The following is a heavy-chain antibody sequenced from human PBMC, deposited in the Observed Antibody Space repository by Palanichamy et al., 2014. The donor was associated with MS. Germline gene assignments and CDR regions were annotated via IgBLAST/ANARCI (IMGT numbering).Heavy chain of an antibody. D-gene: IGHD3-3*02. Sequence: QITLKESGPPLVKPTQTLTLTCTFSGFSLNTIGVGVAWIRQPPGKALEWLAVIFWDDDKRYSPSLQNRVTITKDTSKNQVVLTMTNMDPLDTATYYCSKCVTALPVRGALDVWGQGTTVTVSS. J-gene: IGHJ6*02. CDR3: SKCVTALPVRGALDV. CDR2: IFWDDDK. V-gene: IGHV2-5*02. CDR1: GFSLNTIGVG.